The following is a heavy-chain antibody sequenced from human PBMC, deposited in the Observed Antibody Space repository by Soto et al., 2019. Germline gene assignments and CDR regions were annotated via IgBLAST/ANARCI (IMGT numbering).Heavy chain of an antibody. J-gene: IGHJ4*02. CDR1: GFSLSTSGVG. CDR3: ANSRKWPYYFDY. Sequence: QITLKESGPTLVKPTQTLTLTCTFSGFSLSTSGVGVGWIRQPPGKALEWLALIYWNDDKRYSPSLKSRLTITKDTSKTQVVLTMTNMDPVDTATYYCANSRKWPYYFDYWGQGTLVTVSS. CDR2: IYWNDDK. V-gene: IGHV2-5*01. D-gene: IGHD5-12*01.